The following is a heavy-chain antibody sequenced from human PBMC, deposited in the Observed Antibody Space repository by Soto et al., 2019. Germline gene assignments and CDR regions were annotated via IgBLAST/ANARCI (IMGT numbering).Heavy chain of an antibody. CDR1: GYTFTSYA. CDR3: ARDLGLDDDY. Sequence: ASVKVSCKASGYTFTSYAMHWVRQAPGQRLEWMGWINAGNGITKYSLKFQGRVTITRDTSASTAYMELSSLRSEDTTGYYCARDLGLDDDYWGQGTLVAVSS. V-gene: IGHV1-3*01. CDR2: INAGNGIT. J-gene: IGHJ4*02. D-gene: IGHD6-19*01.